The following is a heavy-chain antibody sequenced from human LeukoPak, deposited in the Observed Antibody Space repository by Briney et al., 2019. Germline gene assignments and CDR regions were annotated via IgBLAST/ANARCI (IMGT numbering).Heavy chain of an antibody. Sequence: SETLSLTCTVSGGSISNYYWSWIRQPPGKGLKWIGYIYYSGSTNYNPSLKSRVTISVDTSKNQFSLKLSSVTAADTAVYYCARGGRRFGELLYGMDVWGQGTTVTVSS. CDR2: IYYSGST. D-gene: IGHD3-10*01. CDR1: GGSISNYY. J-gene: IGHJ6*02. CDR3: ARGGRRFGELLYGMDV. V-gene: IGHV4-59*01.